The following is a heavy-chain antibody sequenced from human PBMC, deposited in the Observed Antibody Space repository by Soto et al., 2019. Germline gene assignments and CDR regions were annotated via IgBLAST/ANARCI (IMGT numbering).Heavy chain of an antibody. V-gene: IGHV1-18*01. CDR1: GYTFTSYG. CDR2: ISAHNGNT. Sequence: QVHLVQSGAEVKKPGASVKVSCKASGYTFTSYGITWVRQAPGQGLEWMGWISAHNGNTDYAQKLQGRVIVTRHTTTSTAYMELRSLRSDGTAVYYCARGRYGEYWGQGALVTVSS. D-gene: IGHD3-10*01. CDR3: ARGRYGEY. J-gene: IGHJ4*02.